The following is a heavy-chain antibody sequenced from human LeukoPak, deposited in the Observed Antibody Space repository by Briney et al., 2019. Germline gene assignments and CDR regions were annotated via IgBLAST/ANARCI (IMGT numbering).Heavy chain of an antibody. CDR1: GFTVSSNY. D-gene: IGHD6-19*01. CDR2: IYSSGTT. CDR3: AKAYSSGWYGWFDP. J-gene: IGHJ5*02. Sequence: GGSLRLSCAVSGFTVSSNYMSWVRQAPGKGLEWVSVIYSSGTTYYADSVKGRFTISRDNSKNTLYLQMNSLRAEDTAVYYCAKAYSSGWYGWFDPWGQGTLVTVSS. V-gene: IGHV3-66*01.